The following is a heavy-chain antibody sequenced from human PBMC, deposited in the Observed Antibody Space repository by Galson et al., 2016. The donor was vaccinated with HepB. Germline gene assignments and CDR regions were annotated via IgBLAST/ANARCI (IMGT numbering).Heavy chain of an antibody. CDR3: VAEYHDSAGYHGFQY. V-gene: IGHV3-30*03. CDR1: GLTFSSYG. J-gene: IGHJ4*02. Sequence: SLRVPCAASGLTFSSYGMHWVRKAPGKGLEWKASLSYGGINQYYADSAKGRFTISRDISKNTLYLQTNTLSAEDTAIYYCVAEYHDSAGYHGFQYWGQGTLVTVSS. CDR2: LSYGGINQ. D-gene: IGHD3-22*01.